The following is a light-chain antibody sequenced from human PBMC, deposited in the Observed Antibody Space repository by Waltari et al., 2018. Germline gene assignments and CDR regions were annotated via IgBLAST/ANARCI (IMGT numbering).Light chain of an antibody. Sequence: EIVLTQSPGPLSLSPGESATLPCRASQSISKYLAWYQQKPGQAPRLLIYHASSRAAGIPDRFSGSGSGTDFSLSISRLEPEDFAVYYCQHYESLPVTFGQGTKVEIK. V-gene: IGKV3-20*01. CDR3: QHYESLPVT. CDR2: HAS. J-gene: IGKJ1*01. CDR1: QSISKY.